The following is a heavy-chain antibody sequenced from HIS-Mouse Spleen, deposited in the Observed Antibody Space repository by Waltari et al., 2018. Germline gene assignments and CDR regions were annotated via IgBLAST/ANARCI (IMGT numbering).Heavy chain of an antibody. J-gene: IGHJ2*01. CDR2: IYYSGRT. Sequence: QLQLQESGPGLVKPSETLSLTCTVPGGSISSSSYYWGWIRQPPGKGLGWIGRIYYSGRTYYNPSLKSRVTISVDTSKNQFSLKLSSVTAADTAVYYCAREIPYSSSWYDWYFDLWGRGTLVTVSS. V-gene: IGHV4-39*07. CDR1: GGSISSSSYY. D-gene: IGHD6-13*01. CDR3: AREIPYSSSWYDWYFDL.